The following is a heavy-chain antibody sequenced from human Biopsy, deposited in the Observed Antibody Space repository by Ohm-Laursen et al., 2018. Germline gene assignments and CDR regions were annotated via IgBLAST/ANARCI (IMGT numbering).Heavy chain of an antibody. Sequence: SLRLSCAASGFRFSLYSMNWVRQAPGKGLEWVSSIKNSENYTYNADSVKGRFIISRDNAKNSLYLQMNGLRVEDTAVYYCATDFGYCGNNVCSSDFYYGMDVWGQGTTVTVSS. CDR1: GFRFSLYS. D-gene: IGHD5/OR15-5a*01. V-gene: IGHV3-21*01. CDR3: ATDFGYCGNNVCSSDFYYGMDV. CDR2: IKNSENYT. J-gene: IGHJ6*02.